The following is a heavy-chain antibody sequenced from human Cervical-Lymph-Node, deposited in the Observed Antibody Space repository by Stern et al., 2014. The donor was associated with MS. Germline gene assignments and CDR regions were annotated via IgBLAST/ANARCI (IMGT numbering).Heavy chain of an antibody. D-gene: IGHD1-1*01. CDR3: ARDTSSPERSDW. Sequence: EVQLVESGGGVVQPGGSLRLSCTASGFTVSSDSMTWVRQAPGKGLGWVSLITNVGSTFYTDSVKGRCTIARDDSKITVYLHRTSLRAEDTAMYYCARDTSSPERSDWWGQGTLVTVSS. V-gene: IGHV3-53*01. CDR1: GFTVSSDS. CDR2: ITNVGST. J-gene: IGHJ4*02.